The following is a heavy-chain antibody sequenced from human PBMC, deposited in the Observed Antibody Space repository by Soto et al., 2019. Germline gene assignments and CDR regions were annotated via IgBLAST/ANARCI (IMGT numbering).Heavy chain of an antibody. J-gene: IGHJ4*02. CDR1: GCSFTGYW. V-gene: IGHV5-51*01. D-gene: IGHD6-13*01. CDR2: IYPGDSDT. Sequence: GESLKISCRGSGCSFTGYWIGWVRQMPGKGLEWMGIIYPGDSDTRYSPSFQGQVTISADKSISTAYLQWSSLKASDTAMYYCARLNSSSWYVILDYWGQGTLVTVSS. CDR3: ARLNSSSWYVILDY.